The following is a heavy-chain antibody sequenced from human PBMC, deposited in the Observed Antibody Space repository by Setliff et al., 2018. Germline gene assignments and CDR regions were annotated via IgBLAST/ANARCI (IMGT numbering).Heavy chain of an antibody. J-gene: IGHJ4*01. CDR3: LRLVRYCSRTACQRTSGDEV. CDR1: GYTFTESI. D-gene: IGHD2-8*01. Sequence: VASVKVSCKASGYTFTESIVSWVRQAPGQGLEWLGWIGVYSGNTYTAQRFQGRVTMTTDTSTNMAYLELRGLRSDDTAIYFCLRLVRYCSRTACQRTSGDEVWGQGTLVTVSS. V-gene: IGHV1-18*01. CDR2: IGVYSGNT.